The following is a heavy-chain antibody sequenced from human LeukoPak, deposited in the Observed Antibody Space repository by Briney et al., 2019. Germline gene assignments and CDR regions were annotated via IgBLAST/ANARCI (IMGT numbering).Heavy chain of an antibody. CDR2: ISLRGLT. J-gene: IGHJ4*02. V-gene: IGHV4-4*02. Sequence: SETLSLTCGVSGGSISGTNWWSWVRQPPGQGLEWIGEISLRGLTNYSPSLRSRLTMSLDESKNQFSLNLTSVTAADTAVYYCSRESGPFSPFGFWGQGTLVSVYS. CDR3: SRESGPFSPFGF. D-gene: IGHD1-26*01. CDR1: GGSISGTNW.